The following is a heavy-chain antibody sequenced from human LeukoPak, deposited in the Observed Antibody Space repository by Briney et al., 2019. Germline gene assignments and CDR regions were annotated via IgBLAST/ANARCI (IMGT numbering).Heavy chain of an antibody. D-gene: IGHD5-12*01. Sequence: GGSLRLSCAASGFTFSSYSMNWVRQAPGKGLEWVSSISSSSSYIYYADSVKGRFTISRDNAKNSLYLQMNSLRAEDTAVYYCARDISVGYSGYDSRACDSWGQGTLVTVSS. V-gene: IGHV3-21*01. J-gene: IGHJ4*02. CDR1: GFTFSSYS. CDR2: ISSSSSYI. CDR3: ARDISVGYSGYDSRACDS.